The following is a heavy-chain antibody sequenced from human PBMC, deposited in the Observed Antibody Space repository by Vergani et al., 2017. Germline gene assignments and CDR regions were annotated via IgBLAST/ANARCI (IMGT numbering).Heavy chain of an antibody. CDR2: MYYSGRT. J-gene: IGHJ4*02. CDR3: ARPQFGAAAPDY. V-gene: IGHV4-59*01. CDR1: GGSISNYY. D-gene: IGHD6-13*01. Sequence: QVQLQESGPGLVKPSETLSLTCTVSGGSISNYYWSWIRQPPGKGLEWIGYMYYSGRTNYNPSLKSRVTMLVDTSKNQFSLKLTSVTAADTAVYYCARPQFGAAAPDYWGQGTLVIVSS.